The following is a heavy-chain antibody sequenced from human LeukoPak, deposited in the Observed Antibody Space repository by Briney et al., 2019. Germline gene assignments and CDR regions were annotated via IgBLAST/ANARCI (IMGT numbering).Heavy chain of an antibody. CDR1: GGSISRYY. J-gene: IGHJ4*02. V-gene: IGHV4-59*01. Sequence: SESLSLTCTVSGGSISRYYWSWIRQPPGKGLEWIGYIYYSGSTNYNPSLKSRVSISVDTSKNQFSLKLSSVTAADTAVYYCARGAVAGYTNAPLDYWGQGTVVTVSS. CDR3: ARGAVAGYTNAPLDY. D-gene: IGHD6-13*01. CDR2: IYYSGST.